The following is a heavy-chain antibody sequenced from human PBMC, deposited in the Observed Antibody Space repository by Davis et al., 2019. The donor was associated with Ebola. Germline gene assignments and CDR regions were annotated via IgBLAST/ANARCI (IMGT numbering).Heavy chain of an antibody. Sequence: SVKVSCNASGGTFSSYAISWVRQAPGQGLEWMGGIIPIFGTANYAQKFQGRVTITADESTSTAYMELSSLRSEDTAVYYCARLWHSNYDYWGQGTLVTVSS. CDR3: ARLWHSNYDY. V-gene: IGHV1-69*13. CDR1: GGTFSSYA. J-gene: IGHJ4*02. CDR2: IIPIFGTA. D-gene: IGHD4-11*01.